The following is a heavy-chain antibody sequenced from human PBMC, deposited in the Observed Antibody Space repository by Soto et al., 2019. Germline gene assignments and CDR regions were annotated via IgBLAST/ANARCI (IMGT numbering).Heavy chain of an antibody. CDR3: ARVQWDSSGYFDY. J-gene: IGHJ4*02. D-gene: IGHD3-22*01. CDR1: GGSISSGDYY. Sequence: QAKLQESGPGLVKPSQTLSLTCTVSGGSISSGDYYWSWIREPPGKGLEWIGYIYYSGSTYYNPSLKSRVTISVDTSKNQFSLKLCSVTAADTAVYYCARVQWDSSGYFDYWGQGTLVTVSS. CDR2: IYYSGST. V-gene: IGHV4-30-4*01.